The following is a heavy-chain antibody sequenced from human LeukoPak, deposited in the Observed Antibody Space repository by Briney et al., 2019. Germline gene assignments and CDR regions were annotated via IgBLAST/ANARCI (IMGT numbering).Heavy chain of an antibody. J-gene: IGHJ4*02. CDR3: ARVRAKMTTFGFVTTHFDL. Sequence: KSSETLSLTCTVSGGSMTKYYWNWIRQPPGKGLEWIGHIYYSGSTTYNPSLKSRVTISVDTSKNQFSLKLNSVTATDTAVYYCARVRAKMTTFGFVTTHFDLWGQGILVTVSS. CDR1: GGSMTKYY. D-gene: IGHD3-3*01. CDR2: IYYSGST. V-gene: IGHV4-59*01.